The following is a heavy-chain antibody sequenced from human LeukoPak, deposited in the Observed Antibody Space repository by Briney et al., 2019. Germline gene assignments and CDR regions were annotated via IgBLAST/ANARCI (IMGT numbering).Heavy chain of an antibody. CDR2: INPNSGGT. CDR3: ASEYSGSYQSSPDY. Sequence: GASVKVSCKASGYTFTGYYMHWVRQAPGQGLEWMGWINPNSGGTNYAQKFQGRVTMTRDTSISTAYMELSRLRSDDTAVYYCASEYSGSYQSSPDYWGQGTLVTVSS. J-gene: IGHJ4*02. CDR1: GYTFTGYY. V-gene: IGHV1-2*02. D-gene: IGHD1-26*01.